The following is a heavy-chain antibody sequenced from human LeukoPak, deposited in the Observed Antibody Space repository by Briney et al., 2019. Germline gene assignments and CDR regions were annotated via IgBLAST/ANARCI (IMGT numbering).Heavy chain of an antibody. J-gene: IGHJ4*02. CDR2: IGTAGDT. D-gene: IGHD3-22*01. Sequence: GRSLRLSCAASGFTFSSYDMHWVRQATGKGLEWVSAIGTAGDTYYPGSVKGRFTISRENAKNSLYLQMNSLRAGDTAVYYCARVGYDSSGYYDYWGQGTLVTVSS. CDR1: GFTFSSYD. CDR3: ARVGYDSSGYYDY. V-gene: IGHV3-13*01.